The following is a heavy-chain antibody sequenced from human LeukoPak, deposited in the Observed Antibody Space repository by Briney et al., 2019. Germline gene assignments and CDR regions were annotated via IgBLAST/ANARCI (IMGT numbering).Heavy chain of an antibody. V-gene: IGHV3-20*04. J-gene: IGHJ4*02. CDR2: INWNGGST. Sequence: GGSLRLSCAASGFSFSDYAMTWVRQAPGKGLEWVSGINWNGGSTGYADSVKGRFTISRDNAKNSLYLQMNSLRAEDTALYYCARDISSSGWYPPIGYWGQGTLVTVSS. D-gene: IGHD6-19*01. CDR1: GFSFSDYA. CDR3: ARDISSSGWYPPIGY.